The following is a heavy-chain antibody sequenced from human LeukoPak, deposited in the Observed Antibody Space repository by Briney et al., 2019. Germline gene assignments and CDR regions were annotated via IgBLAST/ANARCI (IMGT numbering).Heavy chain of an antibody. CDR1: GGSISSYY. D-gene: IGHD7-27*01. CDR3: GRGHWGLDY. J-gene: IGHJ4*02. CDR2: ISNSGSSI. Sequence: TSSETLSLTCTVSGGSISSYYWSWIRQAPGKGLEWVSYISNSGSSIYYADSVKGRFTTSRDNAKSSLYLQMNSLRAEDTAVYYCGRGHWGLDYWGQGALVTVSS. V-gene: IGHV3-11*04.